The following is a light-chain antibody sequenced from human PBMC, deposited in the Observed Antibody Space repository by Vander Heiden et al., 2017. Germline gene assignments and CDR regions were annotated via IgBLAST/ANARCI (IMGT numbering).Light chain of an antibody. V-gene: IGKV1-39*01. Sequence: DIKMTQSPSSLSASVGDRVTITCRASQSISSYLNWYQQKPGKAPKLLIYAASSLQSGVPSRFSGSGSGTDFTLTISSLQPEDFATYYCQQSYSTPPWAFGPGTKVDIK. J-gene: IGKJ3*01. CDR1: QSISSY. CDR2: AAS. CDR3: QQSYSTPPWA.